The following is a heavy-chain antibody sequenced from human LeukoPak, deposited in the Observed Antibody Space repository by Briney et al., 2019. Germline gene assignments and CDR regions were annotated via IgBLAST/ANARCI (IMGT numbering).Heavy chain of an antibody. D-gene: IGHD2-15*01. V-gene: IGHV1-69*13. CDR3: ASEYCSGGSCYYFDY. CDR2: IIPIFGTA. CDR1: GGTFSSYA. J-gene: IGHJ4*02. Sequence: GASVKVSCKASGGTFSSYAISWVRQAPGRGLEWMGGIIPIFGTANYAQKFQGRVTITADESTSTAYMELSSLRSEDTAVYYCASEYCSGGSCYYFDYWGQGTLVTVSS.